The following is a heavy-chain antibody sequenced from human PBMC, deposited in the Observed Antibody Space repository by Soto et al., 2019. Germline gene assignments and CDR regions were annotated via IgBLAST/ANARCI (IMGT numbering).Heavy chain of an antibody. J-gene: IGHJ4*02. V-gene: IGHV3-23*01. CDR1: GFTFNRYA. CDR2: IIDDGGRA. D-gene: IGHD6-19*01. Sequence: EVQLLESGGGLVQPGGSLRLSCSASGFTFNRYAMSWVRQAPGKGLEWVSAIIDDGGRAYYADSVKGRFTISRDNSKNTLSLQMNSLRAEDTAVYYCAKDKMEQWLVRGYFDYWGQGTQVTVSS. CDR3: AKDKMEQWLVRGYFDY.